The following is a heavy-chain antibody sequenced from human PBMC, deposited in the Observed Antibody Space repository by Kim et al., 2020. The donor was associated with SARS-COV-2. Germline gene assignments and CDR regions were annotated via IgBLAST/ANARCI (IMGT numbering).Heavy chain of an antibody. CDR1: GFTFSGYA. CDR2: ISRNGGST. CDR3: AKDTDMGEDYLHY. D-gene: IGHD2-15*01. V-gene: IGHV3-23*01. J-gene: IGHJ4*02. Sequence: GGSLRLSCAASGFTFSGYAMTWVRQAPGKGLEWVSGISRNGGSTYYADSVKGRFTISRDNSKNTLYLQMDSLKDDDTAVYYCAKDTDMGEDYLHYWGQGTLVTVSS.